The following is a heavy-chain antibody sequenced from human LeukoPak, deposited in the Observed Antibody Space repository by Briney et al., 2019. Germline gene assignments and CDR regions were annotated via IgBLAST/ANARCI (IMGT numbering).Heavy chain of an antibody. V-gene: IGHV4-59*01. D-gene: IGHD2-15*01. CDR1: GGSISSYY. CDR3: AGRRGYCSGGSCYNFYY. J-gene: IGHJ4*02. CDR2: IYYSGST. Sequence: PSETLSLTCTVSGGSISSYYWSWIRQPPGKGLGWIGYIYYSGSTNYNPCLKSRVTISVDTSKNQFSLKLSSVTAADTAVYYCAGRRGYCSGGSCYNFYYWGQGTLVTVSS.